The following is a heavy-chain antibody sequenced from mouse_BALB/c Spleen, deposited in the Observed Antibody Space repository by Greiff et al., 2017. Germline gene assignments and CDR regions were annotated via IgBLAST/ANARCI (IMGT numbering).Heavy chain of an antibody. D-gene: IGHD1-1*01. V-gene: IGHV1S81*02. CDR2: INPSNGGT. CDR3: TRRRDGKGPYWYFDV. Sequence: VQLQESGAELVKPGASVKLSCKASGYTFTSYYMYWVKQRPGQGLEWIGEINPSNGGTNFNEKFKSKATLTVDKSSSTAYMQLSSLTSEDSAVYYCTRRRDGKGPYWYFDVWGAGTTVTVSS. CDR1: GYTFTSYY. J-gene: IGHJ1*01.